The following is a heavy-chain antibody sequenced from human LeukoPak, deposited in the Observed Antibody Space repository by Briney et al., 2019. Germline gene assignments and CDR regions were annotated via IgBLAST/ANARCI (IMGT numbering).Heavy chain of an antibody. CDR3: AREGPVVVPAAIGYYYYGMDV. D-gene: IGHD2-2*01. Sequence: GRSLRLPCAASEFTFSSYGMHWVRQAPGKGLEWVAVIWYDGSNKYYADSVKGRFTISRDNSKNTLYLQMNSLRAEDTAVYYCAREGPVVVPAAIGYYYYGMDVWGQGTTVTVSS. V-gene: IGHV3-33*01. CDR2: IWYDGSNK. J-gene: IGHJ6*02. CDR1: EFTFSSYG.